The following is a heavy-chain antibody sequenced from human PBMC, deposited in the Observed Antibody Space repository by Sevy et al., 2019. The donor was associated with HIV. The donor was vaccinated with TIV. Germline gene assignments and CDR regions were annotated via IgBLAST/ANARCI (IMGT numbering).Heavy chain of an antibody. CDR1: GFAFQEYS. CDR2: LSFGCGKK. CDR3: AREGCSRPHDY. D-gene: IGHD2-8*01. Sequence: GGSLRLSCAASGFAFQEYSMSWIRQAPGKGLDRVTTLSFGCGKKNYEDSVKGGFTFSGDNSKNSFYLQMDNLRVEDTALYYCAREGCSRPHDYWGQGTRVTVSS. V-gene: IGHV3-23*01. J-gene: IGHJ4*02.